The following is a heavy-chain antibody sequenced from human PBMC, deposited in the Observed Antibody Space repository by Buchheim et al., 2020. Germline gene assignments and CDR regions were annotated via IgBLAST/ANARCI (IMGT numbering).Heavy chain of an antibody. Sequence: EVQLLESGGGLVQPGGSLRLSCAASGFTFSIYAMSWVRQAPGKGLEWVSAISGSGGDTYYADSVKGRFTISRDNSKNTLYLQMNSLRAEDTAVYYCAKDAGGGYYDILTGYQYYYYGMDVWGQGTT. CDR3: AKDAGGGYYDILTGYQYYYYGMDV. CDR2: ISGSGGDT. CDR1: GFTFSIYA. D-gene: IGHD3-9*01. V-gene: IGHV3-23*01. J-gene: IGHJ6*02.